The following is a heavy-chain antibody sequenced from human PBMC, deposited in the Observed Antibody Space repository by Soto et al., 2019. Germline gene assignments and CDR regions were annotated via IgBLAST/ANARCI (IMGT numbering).Heavy chain of an antibody. CDR1: EFTFSTYW. J-gene: IGHJ4*02. CDR3: ARYVQVGAHPYYFDS. Sequence: EVHLVESGGGLVQPGGSLRLSCAASEFTFSTYWIHWVRQVPGKGLVWVSRIKSDGSSTYYADSVKGRFTISRDNAKSTLYLHMNSLRDEDTAVYYCARYVQVGAHPYYFDSWGQGTLVTVSS. D-gene: IGHD1-26*01. CDR2: IKSDGSST. V-gene: IGHV3-74*01.